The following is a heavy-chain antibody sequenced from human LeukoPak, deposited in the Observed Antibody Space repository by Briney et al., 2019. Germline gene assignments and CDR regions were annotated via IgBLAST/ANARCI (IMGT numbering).Heavy chain of an antibody. CDR1: GYTFTGHY. CDR2: INPNSGDT. D-gene: IGHD3-22*01. Sequence: ASVKVSCEASGYTFTGHYMHWVRQAPGQGLEWMGWINPNSGDTKYAPEFEGRVTMTRDTSKTTAYMDLSGLRSDDTAVYYCARERESSGYSPVDPWGQGTQVTVSS. V-gene: IGHV1-2*02. J-gene: IGHJ5*02. CDR3: ARERESSGYSPVDP.